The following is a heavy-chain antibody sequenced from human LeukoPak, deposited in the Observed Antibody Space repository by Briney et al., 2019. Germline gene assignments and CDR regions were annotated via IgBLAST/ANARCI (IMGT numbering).Heavy chain of an antibody. CDR1: GYTFTGYY. D-gene: IGHD5-12*01. CDR2: INPNSGGT. CDR3: ARTGGNSGYDSWYDSSGVDY. Sequence: ASVKVSCKASGYTFTGYYMHWVRQAPGQGLEWMGWINPNSGGTNYAQKFQGRVTMTRDTSISTAYMELSRLRSDDTAVYYCARTGGNSGYDSWYDSSGVDYWGQGTLVTVSS. V-gene: IGHV1-2*02. J-gene: IGHJ4*02.